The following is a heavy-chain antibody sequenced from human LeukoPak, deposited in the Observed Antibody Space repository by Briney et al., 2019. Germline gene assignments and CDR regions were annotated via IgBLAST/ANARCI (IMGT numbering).Heavy chain of an antibody. CDR2: INPSGGSI. CDR1: GYTFTSYY. D-gene: IGHD3-10*01. J-gene: IGHJ5*02. Sequence: ASVKVSCKASGYTFTSYYMHWVRQAPGQGLEWMGLINPSGGSISYAQKFQGRVTMTRDTSTSTVYMELSSLRSEDTAVYYCARDGWFGELGLWFDPWGQGTLVTVSS. V-gene: IGHV1-46*03. CDR3: ARDGWFGELGLWFDP.